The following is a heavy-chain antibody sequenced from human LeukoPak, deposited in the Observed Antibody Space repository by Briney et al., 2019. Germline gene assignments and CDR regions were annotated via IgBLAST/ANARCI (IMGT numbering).Heavy chain of an antibody. Sequence: PSETLSLTCTVSGGSISSYYWSWIRQPPGKGLEWIGYIYYSGSTNYNPSLKSRVTISVDTSKNQFSLKLSSVTAADTAVYYCASQGYTAHGAFDIWGQGTMVTVSS. CDR2: IYYSGST. CDR3: ASQGYTAHGAFDI. J-gene: IGHJ3*02. CDR1: GGSISSYY. D-gene: IGHD5-18*01. V-gene: IGHV4-59*01.